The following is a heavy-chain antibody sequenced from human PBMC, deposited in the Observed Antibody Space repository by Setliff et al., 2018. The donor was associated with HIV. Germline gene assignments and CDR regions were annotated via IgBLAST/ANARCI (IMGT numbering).Heavy chain of an antibody. D-gene: IGHD1-7*01. V-gene: IGHV4-4*07. J-gene: IGHJ5*01. CDR3: AKRAVQDGTVTSSNWFES. Sequence: NPSETLSLTCTVSGGSISNYYWSWIRQPAGKGLEWIGRIYTSGSTGYNPSLTSRVTMSTDTPNNRFALKLTSVTAADTAVYYCAKRAVQDGTVTSSNWFESWGQGTLVTVSS. CDR2: IYTSGST. CDR1: GGSISNYY.